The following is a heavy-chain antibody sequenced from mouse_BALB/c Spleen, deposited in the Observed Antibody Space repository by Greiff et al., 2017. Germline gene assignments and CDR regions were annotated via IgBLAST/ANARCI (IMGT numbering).Heavy chain of an antibody. Sequence: VQLKASGAELVKPGASVKLSCTASGFHIKDTYMHWVKQRPEQGLEWIGRIDPANGNTKYDPKFQGKATITADTSSNTAYLQLSSLTSEDTAVYYCVVRRGVDYWGKGTTLTVSS. CDR2: IDPANGNT. CDR3: VVRRGVDY. J-gene: IGHJ2*01. V-gene: IGHV14-3*02. CDR1: GFHIKDTY. D-gene: IGHD2-14*01.